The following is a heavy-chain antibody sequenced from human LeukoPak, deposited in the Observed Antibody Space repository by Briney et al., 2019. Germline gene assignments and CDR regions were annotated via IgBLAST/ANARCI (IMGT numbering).Heavy chain of an antibody. CDR2: IKQDGSEK. V-gene: IGHV3-7*01. Sequence: TGGSLRLSCAASGFIFSSYWMSWVRQAPGKGLEWVANIKQDGSEKHSVGSVKGRFTISRDNPKNALYLQMNSLRAEDTAVYYCATSDDSSGSDWGQGTLVTVSS. J-gene: IGHJ4*02. CDR1: GFIFSSYW. CDR3: ATSDDSSGSD. D-gene: IGHD3-22*01.